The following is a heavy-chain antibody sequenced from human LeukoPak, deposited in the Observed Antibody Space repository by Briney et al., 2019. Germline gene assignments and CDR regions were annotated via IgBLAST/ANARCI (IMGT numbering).Heavy chain of an antibody. CDR3: ARNPTLVRGVPNWFDP. V-gene: IGHV3-64*01. J-gene: IGHJ5*02. Sequence: PGGSLRLSCAASGFTFSSNAMYWVRQAPGKGLEYVSGISSSGGSTYYANSVKGRFTISRDNSKDTLYLQVGTLRAEDTAVYYCARNPTLVRGVPNWFDPWGQGTLVTVSS. CDR2: ISSSGGST. D-gene: IGHD3-10*01. CDR1: GFTFSSNA.